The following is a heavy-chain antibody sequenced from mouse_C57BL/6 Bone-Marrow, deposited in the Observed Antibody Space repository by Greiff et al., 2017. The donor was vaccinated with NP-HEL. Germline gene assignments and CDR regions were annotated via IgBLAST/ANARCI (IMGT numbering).Heavy chain of an antibody. V-gene: IGHV14-2*01. D-gene: IGHD2-5*01. J-gene: IGHJ3*01. CDR3: APAYYSNVRAY. CDR1: GFNIKDYY. Sequence: EVQRVESGAELVKPGASVKLSCTASGFNIKDYYMHWVKQRTEQGLEWIGRIDPEDGEYKSDPKFPGKATITPDTSSNTAYLQLSSLTSEDTAIYYCAPAYYSNVRAYWGQGTLVTVSA. CDR2: IDPEDGEY.